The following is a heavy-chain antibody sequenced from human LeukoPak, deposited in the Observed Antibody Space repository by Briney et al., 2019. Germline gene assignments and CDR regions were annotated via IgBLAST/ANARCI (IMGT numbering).Heavy chain of an antibody. J-gene: IGHJ1*01. CDR1: GGSFSAYY. CDR3: ARYFDYGGNSRVFQH. V-gene: IGHV4-34*01. CDR2: INHGGST. Sequence: PSETLSLTCAVYGGSFSAYYWTWIRQPPGKGLEWIGEINHGGSTNYDPSLKSRVTISIDTAKNQFSLKMSSVAAADTAVYFCARYFDYGGNSRVFQHWGQGTLVTVSS. D-gene: IGHD4-23*01.